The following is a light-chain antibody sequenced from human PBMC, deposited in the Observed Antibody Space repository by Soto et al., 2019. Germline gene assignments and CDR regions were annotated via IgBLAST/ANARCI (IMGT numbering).Light chain of an antibody. V-gene: IGLV2-14*01. J-gene: IGLJ1*01. CDR1: SSDVGFYNY. CDR2: EVS. CDR3: SSYTTSSTRV. Sequence: QSALPQPASVSGSPGQSIAISCTGSSSDVGFYNYVSWYQQHPGEVPKLIIFEVSNRPSGVSNRFSGSKSGNTASLTISGLQAEDEAAYYCSSYTTSSTRVFGTGTKLTVL.